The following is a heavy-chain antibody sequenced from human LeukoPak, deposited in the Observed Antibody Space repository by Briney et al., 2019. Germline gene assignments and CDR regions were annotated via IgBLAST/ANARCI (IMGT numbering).Heavy chain of an antibody. D-gene: IGHD1-1*01. Sequence: ASVKVSCKASGYTFTSYAMHWVRQAPGQRLEWMGWINAGIGNTKYSQKFQGRVTITRDTSASTAYMELSSLRSEDTAVYYCARLERLGMDVWGQGTTVTVSS. CDR1: GYTFTSYA. J-gene: IGHJ6*02. V-gene: IGHV1-3*01. CDR3: ARLERLGMDV. CDR2: INAGIGNT.